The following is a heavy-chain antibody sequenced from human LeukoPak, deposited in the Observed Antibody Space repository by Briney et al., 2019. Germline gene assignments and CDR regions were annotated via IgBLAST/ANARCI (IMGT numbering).Heavy chain of an antibody. J-gene: IGHJ4*01. Sequence: PGRSLRLSGAASGFTFSSYGMHWVRQAPGKGLEWVAVIWYDGSNKYYADSVKGRFTISRDNSKNTLYLQMNSLRAEDTAVYYCARDRSGWHYFDFWGHGTLVTVSS. V-gene: IGHV3-33*01. D-gene: IGHD6-19*01. CDR2: IWYDGSNK. CDR3: ARDRSGWHYFDF. CDR1: GFTFSSYG.